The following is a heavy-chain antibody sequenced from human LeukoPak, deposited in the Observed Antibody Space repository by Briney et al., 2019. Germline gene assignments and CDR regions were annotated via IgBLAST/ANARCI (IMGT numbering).Heavy chain of an antibody. V-gene: IGHV3-23*01. CDR3: AKGTTWGTRSFGY. D-gene: IGHD1-1*01. CDR1: GFTFSSYA. J-gene: IGHJ4*02. CDR2: ISGSGGST. Sequence: GGSLRLSCAASGFTFSSYAMSWVRQAPGKGLDWVSTISGSGGSTYYADSVKGRFTISRDNSKNTLFLQMNSLRAEDTAVYYCAKGTTWGTRSFGYWGQGALVTVSS.